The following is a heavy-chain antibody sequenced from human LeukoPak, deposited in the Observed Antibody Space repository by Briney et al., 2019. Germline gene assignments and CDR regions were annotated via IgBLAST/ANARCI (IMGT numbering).Heavy chain of an antibody. V-gene: IGHV3-66*01. CDR2: IYSGGST. Sequence: PGGSLRLSCAASGFTVSSNYMSWVRRAPGKGLEWVSVIYSGGSTYYADSVKGRFTISRDNSKNTLYLQMNSLRAEDTAVYYCARVWEWETRTEYFDYWGQGTLVTVSS. CDR1: GFTVSSNY. J-gene: IGHJ4*02. D-gene: IGHD1-26*01. CDR3: ARVWEWETRTEYFDY.